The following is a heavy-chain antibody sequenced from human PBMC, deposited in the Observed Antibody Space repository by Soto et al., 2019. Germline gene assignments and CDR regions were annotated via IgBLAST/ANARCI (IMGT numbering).Heavy chain of an antibody. CDR3: ARDGVAARRNALLSY. CDR1: GFTFSSYS. D-gene: IGHD6-6*01. CDR2: ISSSSSYI. J-gene: IGHJ4*02. Sequence: EVQLVESGGGLVKPGGSLRLSCAASGFTFSSYSMNWVRQAPGKGLEWVSSISSSSSYIYYADSVKGRFTISRDNAKNSLYLQMNRLRAEDRAVYDCARDGVAARRNALLSYWGQGTLVTVSS. V-gene: IGHV3-21*01.